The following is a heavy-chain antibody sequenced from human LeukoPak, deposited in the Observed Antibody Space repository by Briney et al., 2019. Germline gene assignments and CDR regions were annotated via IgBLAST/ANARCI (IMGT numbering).Heavy chain of an antibody. V-gene: IGHV3-21*01. CDR2: ISSSSSYI. Sequence: GGSLRLSCAASGFTFSSYSMNWVRQAPGKGLEWVSSISSSSSYIYYADSVKGRFTISRDNAKNSLYLQMNSLRAEDTAVYYCARRAKYYDILTGDYWGQGTLVTVSS. D-gene: IGHD3-9*01. CDR1: GFTFSSYS. J-gene: IGHJ4*02. CDR3: ARRAKYYDILTGDY.